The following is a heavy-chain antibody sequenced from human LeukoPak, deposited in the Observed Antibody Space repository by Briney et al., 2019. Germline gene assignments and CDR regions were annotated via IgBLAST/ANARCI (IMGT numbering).Heavy chain of an antibody. CDR3: ATDRKIQLWLKMDV. D-gene: IGHD5-18*01. CDR1: GYTLTELS. Sequence: ASVKVSCKVSGYTLTELSMHWVRQAPGKGLEWMGGFDPEDGETIYAQKFQGRVTMTEDTSTDTAYMELSSLRSGDTAVYYCATDRKIQLWLKMDVWGQGTTVTVSS. J-gene: IGHJ6*02. V-gene: IGHV1-24*01. CDR2: FDPEDGET.